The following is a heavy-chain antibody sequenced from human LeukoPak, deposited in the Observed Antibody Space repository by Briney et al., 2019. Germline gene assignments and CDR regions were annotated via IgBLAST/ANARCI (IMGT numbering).Heavy chain of an antibody. V-gene: IGHV3-21*01. J-gene: IGHJ5*02. Sequence: GGSLRLSCAASGFTFSSYSMNWVRQAPGKGLEWVSSTSSSSSYIYYADSVKGRFTISRDNAKNSLYLQVNSLRAEDTAVYYCARDRGSSSWYNWFDPWGQGTLVTVSS. CDR1: GFTFSSYS. CDR3: ARDRGSSSWYNWFDP. CDR2: TSSSSSYI. D-gene: IGHD6-13*01.